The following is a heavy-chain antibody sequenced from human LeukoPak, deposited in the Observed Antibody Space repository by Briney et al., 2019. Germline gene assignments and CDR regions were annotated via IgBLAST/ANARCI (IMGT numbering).Heavy chain of an antibody. V-gene: IGHV1-8*01. J-gene: IGHJ5*02. CDR2: MNPNSGNT. CDR1: GYTFTSYD. Sequence: ASVKVSCKASGYTFTSYDINWVRQATGQGLEWMGWMNPNSGNTGYAQKFQGRVTMTRNTSISTAYMELSSLRSEDTAVYYCARDYYYGSGSYNWFDPWGQGTLVTVSS. D-gene: IGHD3-10*01. CDR3: ARDYYYGSGSYNWFDP.